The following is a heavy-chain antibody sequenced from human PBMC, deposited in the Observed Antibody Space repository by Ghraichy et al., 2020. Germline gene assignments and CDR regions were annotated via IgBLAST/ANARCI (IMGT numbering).Heavy chain of an antibody. J-gene: IGHJ5*02. CDR1: GFTFSSYA. CDR2: ISGSGTST. V-gene: IGHV3-23*01. CDR3: AKGRYSSGRYNWFDP. D-gene: IGHD6-19*01. Sequence: GGSLRLSCAASGFTFSSYAMSWVRQAPGKGLEWVSGISGSGTSTYYADSVKGRFTISRDNSKNTLYLQMNSLRAEDTAVYYCAKGRYSSGRYNWFDPWGQGTLVTVSS.